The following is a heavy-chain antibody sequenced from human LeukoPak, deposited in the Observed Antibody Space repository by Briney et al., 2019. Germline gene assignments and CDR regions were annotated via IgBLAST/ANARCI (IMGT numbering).Heavy chain of an antibody. V-gene: IGHV1-46*01. J-gene: IGHJ4*02. CDR3: ARGNGLYDILTYIPD. D-gene: IGHD3-9*01. CDR1: GYTFTSYY. CDR2: INPSGGST. Sequence: ASVKVSCKASGYTFTSYYMHWVRQAPGQGLEWMGIINPSGGSTSYAQKFQGRVTMTRDTSTSTVYMELSSLRSEDTAVYYCARGNGLYDILTYIPDWGQGTLVTVSS.